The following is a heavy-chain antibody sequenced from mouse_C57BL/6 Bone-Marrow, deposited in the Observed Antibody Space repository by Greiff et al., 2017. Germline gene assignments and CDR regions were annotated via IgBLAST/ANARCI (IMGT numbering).Heavy chain of an antibody. Sequence: VMLVESGPGLVAPSQSLSITCTVSGFSLTSYAISWVRQPPGKGLEWLGVIWTGGGTNYNSALKSRLSISKDNSKSQVFLKMNRLQTDDTARYYCARGDYSNPNAMDYWGQGTSVTVSS. CDR1: GFSLTSYA. V-gene: IGHV2-9-1*01. J-gene: IGHJ4*01. CDR2: IWTGGGT. D-gene: IGHD2-5*01. CDR3: ARGDYSNPNAMDY.